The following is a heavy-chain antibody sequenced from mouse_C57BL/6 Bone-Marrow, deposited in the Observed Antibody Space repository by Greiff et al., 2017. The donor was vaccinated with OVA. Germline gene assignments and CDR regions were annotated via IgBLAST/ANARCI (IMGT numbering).Heavy chain of an antibody. CDR1: GYTFTSYW. J-gene: IGHJ2*01. D-gene: IGHD1-1*01. Sequence: QVQLQQPGAELVKPGASVKLSCKASGYTFTSYWMHWVKQRPGQGLEWIGMIHPNRGSTNYNEKFKSKATLTVDKSSSTAYMQLSSLTSEDSAVYYCARVVLRGYFDYWGQGTTLTVSS. CDR3: ARVVLRGYFDY. V-gene: IGHV1-64*01. CDR2: IHPNRGST.